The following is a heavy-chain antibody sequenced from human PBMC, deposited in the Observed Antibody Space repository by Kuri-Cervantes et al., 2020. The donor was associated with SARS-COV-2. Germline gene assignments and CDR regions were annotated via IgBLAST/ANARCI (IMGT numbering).Heavy chain of an antibody. V-gene: IGHV1-2*02. J-gene: IGHJ5*02. CDR3: ARGGEQWLVLGNWFDP. D-gene: IGHD6-19*01. Sequence: SVKVSCKASGYTFTGYYMHWVRQAPGQGLEGTGWINPNIGGTNYAQKFQGRVTMTRDTSISTAYMELSRLRSDDTAVYYGARGGEQWLVLGNWFDPWGQGTLVTVSS. CDR2: INPNIGGT. CDR1: GYTFTGYY.